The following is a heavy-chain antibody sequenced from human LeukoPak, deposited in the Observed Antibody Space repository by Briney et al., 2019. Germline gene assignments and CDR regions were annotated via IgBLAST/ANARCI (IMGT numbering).Heavy chain of an antibody. CDR3: ARDSAITGTTELFY. Sequence: NPGGSLRLSCAASGFTFSSYSMNWVRQAPGKGLEWVSSISSSSSYIYYADSVKGRFTISRDNAKNTLYLQMNSLRAEDTAVYYCARDSAITGTTELFYWGQGTLVTVSS. D-gene: IGHD1-20*01. V-gene: IGHV3-21*01. CDR1: GFTFSSYS. CDR2: ISSSSSYI. J-gene: IGHJ4*02.